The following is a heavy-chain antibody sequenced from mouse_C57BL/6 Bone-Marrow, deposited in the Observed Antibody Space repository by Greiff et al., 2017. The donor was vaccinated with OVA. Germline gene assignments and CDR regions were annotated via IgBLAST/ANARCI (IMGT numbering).Heavy chain of an antibody. CDR2: IDPSDSET. J-gene: IGHJ2*01. V-gene: IGHV1-52*01. CDR3: ARRGATGSSFDY. Sequence: VQLQQPGAELVRPGSSVKLSCKASGYTFTSYWMHWVKQRPIQGLEWIGNIDPSDSETHYNQKFKDKATLTVDKSSSTAYMQLSSLTSEDSAVLCCARRGATGSSFDYWGQGTTLTVSS. CDR1: GYTFTSYW. D-gene: IGHD1-1*01.